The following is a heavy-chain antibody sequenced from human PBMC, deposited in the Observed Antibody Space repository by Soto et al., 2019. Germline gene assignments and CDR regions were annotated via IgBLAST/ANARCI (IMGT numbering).Heavy chain of an antibody. V-gene: IGHV3-9*01. Sequence: EVQLVESGGGLVQPGRSLRLSCAASGFTFDDYAMHWVRQAPGKGLEWVSGIRWNSGSIGYADSVKGRFTISRDNAKNSLYLQMNSLRAEDTAVYYCPKDSRARHTTLNGYWGPGTLVNVSS. J-gene: IGHJ4*02. D-gene: IGHD1-26*01. CDR1: GFTFDDYA. CDR3: PKDSRARHTTLNGY. CDR2: IRWNSGSI.